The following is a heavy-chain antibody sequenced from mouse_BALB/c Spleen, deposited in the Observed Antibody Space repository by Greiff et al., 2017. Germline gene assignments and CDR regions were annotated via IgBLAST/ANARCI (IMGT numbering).Heavy chain of an antibody. V-gene: IGHV5-4*02. CDR1: GFTFSDYY. CDR2: ISAGGSYT. Sequence: EVMLVESGGGLVKPGGSLKLSCAASGFTFSDYYMSWVRQTPEKRLEWVATISAGGSYTYYPDSVKGRFTISRDNAKNNLYLQMSSLKSEDTAMYYCARGTTYYFDDWGQGTTLTVSS. D-gene: IGHD2-14*01. CDR3: ARGTTYYFDD. J-gene: IGHJ2*01.